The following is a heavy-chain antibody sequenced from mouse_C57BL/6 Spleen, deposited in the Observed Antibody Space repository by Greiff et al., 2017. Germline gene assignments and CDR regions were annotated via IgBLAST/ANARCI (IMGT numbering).Heavy chain of an antibody. D-gene: IGHD2-4*01. CDR2: ISSGGYYI. Sequence: EVMLVESGEGLVKPGGSLKLSCAASGFTFSSYAMSWVRQTPEKRLEWVAYISSGGYYIYYADTVKGRFTISRDNARNTLYLQMSSLKSEDTAMYYCTRDRYYDYDGYFDVWGTGTTVTVSS. CDR1: GFTFSSYA. V-gene: IGHV5-9-1*02. CDR3: TRDRYYDYDGYFDV. J-gene: IGHJ1*03.